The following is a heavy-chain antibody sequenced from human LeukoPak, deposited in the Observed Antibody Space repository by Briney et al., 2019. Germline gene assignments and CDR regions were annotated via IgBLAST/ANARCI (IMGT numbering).Heavy chain of an antibody. CDR2: IRSELSGYVT. D-gene: IGHD4-17*01. V-gene: IGHV3-73*01. CDR3: TRHLGDDDYGDFNDY. Sequence: PGGSLRLSCAASGFTFSGSAMHWVRQASGKGLEWVGRIRSELSGYVTAYAASVKGRFTISRDDSKNTAYLQMNSLETEDTAVYYCTRHLGDDDYGDFNDYWGQGILVTVSS. J-gene: IGHJ4*02. CDR1: GFTFSGSA.